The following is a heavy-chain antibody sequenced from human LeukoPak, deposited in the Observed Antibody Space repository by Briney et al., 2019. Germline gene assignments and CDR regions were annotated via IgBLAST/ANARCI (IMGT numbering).Heavy chain of an antibody. J-gene: IGHJ6*03. D-gene: IGHD3-9*01. V-gene: IGHV1-2*02. CDR1: GYTFTGYY. Sequence: ASVKVSCKASGYTFTGYYMHWVRQAPGQGLEWMGWINPNSGGTNYAQKFQGRVTTTRDTSISTAYMELSRLRSDDTAVYYCARGGGFYDILTGYIRGPYYYYMDVWGKGTTVTVSS. CDR3: ARGGGFYDILTGYIRGPYYYYMDV. CDR2: INPNSGGT.